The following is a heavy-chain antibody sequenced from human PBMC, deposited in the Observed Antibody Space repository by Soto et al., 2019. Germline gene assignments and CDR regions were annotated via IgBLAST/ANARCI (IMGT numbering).Heavy chain of an antibody. D-gene: IGHD6-13*01. V-gene: IGHV5-51*01. CDR3: ARHLGAAAGPLYGMDV. CDR2: IYPGDSDT. CDR1: GYSFTSYW. J-gene: IGHJ6*02. Sequence: SCKGSGYSFTSYWIGWVRQMPGKGLEWMGIIYPGDSDTRYSPSFQGQVTISADRSISTAYLQWSSLKASDTAMYYCARHLGAAAGPLYGMDVWGQGTTVTVSS.